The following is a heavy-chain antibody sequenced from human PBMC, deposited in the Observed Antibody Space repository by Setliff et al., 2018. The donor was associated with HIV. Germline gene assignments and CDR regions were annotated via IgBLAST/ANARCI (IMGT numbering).Heavy chain of an antibody. CDR2: INYSGIT. J-gene: IGHJ5*02. Sequence: PSETLSLTCSISGGSITSHYWNWIRQPPGKGLEWIGSINYSGITNYNPSLRGRVSIPVDTSKSQISLRLNSVSAADTAVYYCARDPGGLYCTSSSCQGGCFDPWGQGALVTVSS. CDR3: ARDPGGLYCTSSSCQGGCFDP. CDR1: GGSITSHY. D-gene: IGHD2-2*01. V-gene: IGHV4-59*11.